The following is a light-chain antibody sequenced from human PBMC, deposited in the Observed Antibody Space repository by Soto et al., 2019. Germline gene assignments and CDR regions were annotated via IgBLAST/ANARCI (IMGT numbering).Light chain of an antibody. J-gene: IGKJ1*01. CDR2: GVS. V-gene: IGKV3-20*01. CDR1: QSVSSSY. Sequence: EIVLTQSPGTLSLSPGERATLSCRASQSVSSSYLAWYQQKRGQPPRLLIYGVSSRATGIPDRFSGSGSGTDFTLTISRLEPEDFAVYYCQQYSRSLRTLGQ. CDR3: QQYSRSLRT.